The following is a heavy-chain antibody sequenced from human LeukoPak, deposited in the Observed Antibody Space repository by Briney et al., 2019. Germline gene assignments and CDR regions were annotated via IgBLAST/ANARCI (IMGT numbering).Heavy chain of an antibody. Sequence: GGSLRLSCAASGFTFSIYWIQGVRQAPGKGLVCVSHMNSDGSSISYADCVKGLFTIYRDNAKNTLYLQMNSLRAEDTAVYYCARGAVPDYWGQGTLVTVSS. CDR3: ARGAVPDY. D-gene: IGHD6-19*01. CDR2: MNSDGSSI. CDR1: GFTFSIYW. V-gene: IGHV3-74*01. J-gene: IGHJ4*01.